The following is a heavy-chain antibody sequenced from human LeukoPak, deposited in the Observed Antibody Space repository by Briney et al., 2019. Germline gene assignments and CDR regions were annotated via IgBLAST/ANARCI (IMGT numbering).Heavy chain of an antibody. V-gene: IGHV3-23*01. D-gene: IGHD6-13*01. CDR3: AKDRSSTWYGVFDI. J-gene: IGHJ3*02. CDR1: GFTFSSYA. Sequence: GGSLRLSCAASGFTFSSYAMSWVRQAPGKGLEWVSTISGSRGHTNYADSVKGRFTISRDNSKNTLYLQMNSLRAEDTAVYCCAKDRSSTWYGVFDIWGQGTMVIVSS. CDR2: ISGSRGHT.